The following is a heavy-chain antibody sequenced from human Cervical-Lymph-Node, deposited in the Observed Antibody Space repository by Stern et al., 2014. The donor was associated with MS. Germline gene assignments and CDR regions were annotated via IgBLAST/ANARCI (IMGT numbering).Heavy chain of an antibody. CDR2: CIPFYGAT. J-gene: IGHJ4*02. Sequence: QVQLVASGSEVKKPGSSVKVSCKPSGDTFSNYALSWVRQAPGQGLELVGGCIPFYGATRYGRKFQGRVTITPEESTGTAFMELTNLTSDDTAIYYCALRRSYYVFWGQGTLITVSS. CDR1: GDTFSNYA. V-gene: IGHV1-69*01. CDR3: ALRRSYYVF. D-gene: IGHD4-11*01.